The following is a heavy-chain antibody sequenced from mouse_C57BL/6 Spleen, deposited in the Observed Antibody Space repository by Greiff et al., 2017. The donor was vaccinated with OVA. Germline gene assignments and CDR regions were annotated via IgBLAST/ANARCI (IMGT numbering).Heavy chain of an antibody. D-gene: IGHD2-3*01. CDR1: GFTFSDYG. V-gene: IGHV5-17*01. Sequence: EVKLMESGGGLVKPGGSLKLSCAASGFTFSDYGMHWVRQAPEKGLEWVAYISSGSSTIYYADTVKGRFTISRDNAKNTLFLQMTSLRSEDTAMYYCARDNDGYSFAYWGQGTLVTVSA. J-gene: IGHJ3*01. CDR3: ARDNDGYSFAY. CDR2: ISSGSSTI.